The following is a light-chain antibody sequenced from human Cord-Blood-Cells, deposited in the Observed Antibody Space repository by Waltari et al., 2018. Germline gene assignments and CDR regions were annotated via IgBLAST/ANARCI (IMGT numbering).Light chain of an antibody. CDR3: QQYNSYSLT. J-gene: IGKJ4*01. CDR2: KAC. V-gene: IGKV1-5*03. CDR1: QSISSW. Sequence: DIQMTHSPSTLSASVGDRVTITCRASQSISSWLAWYQQKPGKAPKLLIYKACSLESGVPSRFSGSGSGTEFTLTISSLQPDDFATYYCQQYNSYSLTFGGGTKVEIK.